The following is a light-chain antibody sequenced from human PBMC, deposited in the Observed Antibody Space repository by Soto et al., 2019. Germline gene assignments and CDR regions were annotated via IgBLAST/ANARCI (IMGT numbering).Light chain of an antibody. J-gene: IGKJ4*01. CDR1: QSVSSSN. V-gene: IGKV3-15*01. Sequence: IVMTQSPGTLSVSPGESATLSCRASQSVSSSNLAWYQQKPGQAPRLLIYGASTRATGVPARFSASRSGTEFPLTISSLQSADFAMYYCQHYNNWPPVSLTFGGGTKVEIK. CDR2: GAS. CDR3: QHYNNWPPVSLT.